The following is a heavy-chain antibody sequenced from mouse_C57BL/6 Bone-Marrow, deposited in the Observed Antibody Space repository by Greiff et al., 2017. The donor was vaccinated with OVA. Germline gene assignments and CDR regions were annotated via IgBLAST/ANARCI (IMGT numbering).Heavy chain of an antibody. CDR2: IYPSDSET. Sequence: VQLQQSGAELVRPGSSVKLSCKASGYTFTSYWMDWVKQRPGQGLEWIGNIYPSDSETHYNQKFKDKATLTVDKSSSTAYMQLSSLTSEDSAVYYCARYYGSSPFAYWGQGTLVTVSA. V-gene: IGHV1-61*01. J-gene: IGHJ3*01. CDR3: ARYYGSSPFAY. CDR1: GYTFTSYW. D-gene: IGHD1-1*01.